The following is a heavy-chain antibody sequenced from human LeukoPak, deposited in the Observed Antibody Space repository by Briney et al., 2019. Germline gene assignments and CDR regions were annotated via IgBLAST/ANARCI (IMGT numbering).Heavy chain of an antibody. CDR1: GYTLTELS. V-gene: IGHV1-24*01. Sequence: ASVKVSCKGSGYTLTELSMHWVRQAPGKGLEWMGGFDPEDGETIYAQKFQGRVTLTEDTSTDTAYMELSSLRSEDTAVYYCATGQSGSYYVAWAYWGQGTLVTVSS. CDR3: ATGQSGSYYVAWAY. J-gene: IGHJ4*02. D-gene: IGHD1-26*01. CDR2: FDPEDGET.